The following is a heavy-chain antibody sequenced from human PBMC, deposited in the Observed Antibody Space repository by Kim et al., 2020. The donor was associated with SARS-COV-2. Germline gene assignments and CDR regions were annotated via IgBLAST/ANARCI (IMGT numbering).Heavy chain of an antibody. V-gene: IGHV3-43*02. D-gene: IGHD6-19*01. CDR1: GFTFDHSA. CDR3: VRASVWLTRY. Sequence: GGSLRLSCAASGFTFDHSAMHWVRQAPGKGLEWVSRISANGETIYYADSVKGRFTISIDNNKNTLYLQMNSLRTEDTALYYCVRASVWLTRYWGQGTLFTVPS. CDR2: ISANGETI. J-gene: IGHJ4*02.